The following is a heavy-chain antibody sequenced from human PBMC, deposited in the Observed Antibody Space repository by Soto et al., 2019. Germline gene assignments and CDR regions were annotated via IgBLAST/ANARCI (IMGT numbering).Heavy chain of an antibody. CDR1: GFSFSTYG. CDR2: TSFDGTKK. CDR3: AREAPWAVAGSSYFDY. Sequence: QEQLVQSGGGVVQPGRSLRLSCAASGFSFSTYGIHWVRQAPGKGLEWLAVTSFDGTKKYSSDSVKDRLTVSRDTSNNTVYLRMSSLRVEDTAVYYCAREAPWAVAGSSYFDYWGQGTLVTVSS. D-gene: IGHD6-19*01. J-gene: IGHJ4*02. V-gene: IGHV3-33*01.